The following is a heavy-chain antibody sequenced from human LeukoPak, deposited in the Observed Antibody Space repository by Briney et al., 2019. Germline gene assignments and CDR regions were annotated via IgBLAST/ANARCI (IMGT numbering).Heavy chain of an antibody. D-gene: IGHD3-9*01. Sequence: PGGSLRLSCAASGFTFSSYEMNWVRQAPGKGLEWVSYISSSGSTIYYADSVKGRFTISRDNAKNSLYLQMNSLRAEDTAVYYCAREGYDIWTGYYEFDYWGQGTLVTVSS. CDR2: ISSSGSTI. V-gene: IGHV3-48*03. CDR1: GFTFSSYE. J-gene: IGHJ4*02. CDR3: AREGYDIWTGYYEFDY.